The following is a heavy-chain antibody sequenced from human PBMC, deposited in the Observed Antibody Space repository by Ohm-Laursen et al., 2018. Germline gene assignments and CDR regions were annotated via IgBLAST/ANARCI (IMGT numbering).Heavy chain of an antibody. CDR2: ITSSSSPR. CDR3: ARGTQNPNNIGWADY. Sequence: GSLRLSCAASGFTFSDYSMNWIRQAPGKGLEWVSYITSSSSPRNYAVSVKGRFTVSRDNAKNSLFLQMTSLRVEDTAVYYCARGTQNPNNIGWADYWGQGTLVTVSS. V-gene: IGHV3-48*04. J-gene: IGHJ4*02. CDR1: GFTFSDYS. D-gene: IGHD6-19*01.